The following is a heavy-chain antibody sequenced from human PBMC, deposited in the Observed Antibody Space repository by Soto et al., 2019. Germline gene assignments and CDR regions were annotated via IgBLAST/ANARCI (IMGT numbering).Heavy chain of an antibody. Sequence: GESLKISCKGSGYSFTSYWIGWVRQMPGKGLEWMGIIYPGDSDTRYSPSFQGQVTISADKSISTAYLQWSSLKASDTAMYYCARQIYYDSSGPSTTGNYYYYYCMVVWGQGTTVTVSS. V-gene: IGHV5-51*01. CDR2: IYPGDSDT. CDR1: GYSFTSYW. J-gene: IGHJ6*02. CDR3: ARQIYYDSSGPSTTGNYYYYYCMVV. D-gene: IGHD3-22*01.